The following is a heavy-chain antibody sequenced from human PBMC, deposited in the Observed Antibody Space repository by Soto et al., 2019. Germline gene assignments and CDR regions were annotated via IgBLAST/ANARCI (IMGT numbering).Heavy chain of an antibody. Sequence: QVQLVESGGGLVKPGGSLRLSCAASGFTFSGFYMSWIRQAPGKGLEWISYISSSGTTTYYTDSVKGRFTISRDNAKNSLYLQMNTLRDEDTAVYYCARIWGGGGYALIYWGQGTLVTVSS. CDR3: ARIWGGGGYALIY. D-gene: IGHD2-8*01. J-gene: IGHJ4*02. CDR2: ISSSGTTT. CDR1: GFTFSGFY. V-gene: IGHV3-11*01.